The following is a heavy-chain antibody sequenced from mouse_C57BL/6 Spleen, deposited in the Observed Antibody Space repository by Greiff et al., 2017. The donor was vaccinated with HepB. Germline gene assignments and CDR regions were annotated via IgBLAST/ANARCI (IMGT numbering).Heavy chain of an antibody. CDR3: ARYDYDVGDYAMDY. D-gene: IGHD2-4*01. CDR1: GYTFTSYW. J-gene: IGHJ4*01. Sequence: QVQLQQPGAELVKPGASVKLSCKASGYTFTSYWMHWVKQRPGQGLEWIGMIHPNSGSTNYNEKFKSKATLTVDKSSSTAYMQLSSLTSEDSAVYYGARYDYDVGDYAMDYWGQGTSVTVSS. CDR2: IHPNSGST. V-gene: IGHV1-64*01.